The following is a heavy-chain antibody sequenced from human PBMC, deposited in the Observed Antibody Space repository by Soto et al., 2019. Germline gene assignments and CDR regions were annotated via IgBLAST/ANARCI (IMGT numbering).Heavy chain of an antibody. D-gene: IGHD3-10*01. CDR2: IYNSGII. CDR1: GDSISRYY. V-gene: IGHV4-4*07. J-gene: IGHJ4*02. CDR3: ARGPYCGEECYFAY. Sequence: QVHLQESGPGLVKPSETLSLTCSVFGDSISRYYWSWIRQPAGQGLEFIGRIYNSGIINYNPSLESRVTRAVDPSNNQISLLLSSATAADTDMYYCARGPYCGEECYFAYWGQGTLVTVSP.